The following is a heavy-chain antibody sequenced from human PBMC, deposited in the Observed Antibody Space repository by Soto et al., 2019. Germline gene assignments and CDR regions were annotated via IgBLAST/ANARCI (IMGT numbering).Heavy chain of an antibody. Sequence: QITLKESGPTLVKPTQTLTLTCTFSGFSFSTTGVGVGWIRQPPGKALEWLALIYWDDDKRYSPSLKSRLTITKDTSTDRVVHTMTNMDPADTATYYCAHRFCSSGSCYWDYYVDFWGRGTLVMVSS. V-gene: IGHV2-5*02. D-gene: IGHD2-15*01. CDR3: AHRFCSSGSCYWDYYVDF. CDR2: IYWDDDK. J-gene: IGHJ2*01. CDR1: GFSFSTTGVG.